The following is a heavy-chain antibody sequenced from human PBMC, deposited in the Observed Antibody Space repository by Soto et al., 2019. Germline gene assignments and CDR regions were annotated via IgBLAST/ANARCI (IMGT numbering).Heavy chain of an antibody. V-gene: IGHV3-23*01. CDR3: AKADCSSASCYTIDY. D-gene: IGHD2-2*02. CDR1: GFTFSNYA. CDR2: TSDTGST. Sequence: XGSLRLSCSAAGFTFSNYAMSWVRQAPGRGVEWVSTTSDTGSTSYAGSVEGRFTVSRDNSKNTLYLQMNSLRAEDTALYSCAKADCSSASCYTIDYWGQGNLVTVSS. J-gene: IGHJ4*02.